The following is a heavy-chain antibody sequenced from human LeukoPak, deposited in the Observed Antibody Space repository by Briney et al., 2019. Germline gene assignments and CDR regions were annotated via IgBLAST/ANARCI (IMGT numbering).Heavy chain of an antibody. CDR1: GYSFTSYW. J-gene: IGHJ4*02. V-gene: IGHV5-51*01. Sequence: GESLKISCKGSGYSFTSYWIGWVRQMPGKGLEWMGIIYPGDSDTRYSPSFQGQVTISADKSISAAYLQWSSLKASDTAMYYCARHGGYCGSTTCYTDYWGQGTLVTVSS. CDR3: ARHGGYCGSTTCYTDY. CDR2: IYPGDSDT. D-gene: IGHD2-2*02.